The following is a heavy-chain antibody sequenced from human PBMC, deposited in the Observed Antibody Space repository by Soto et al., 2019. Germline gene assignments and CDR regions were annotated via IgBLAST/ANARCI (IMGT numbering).Heavy chain of an antibody. CDR1: GFTFSSYA. Sequence: QVQLVESGGGVVQPGRSLRLSCAASGFTFSSYAMHWVRQAPGKGLEWVAVISYDGSNKYYADSVKGRFTISRDNSKNTLDLQMNSLRAEDTAVYYCARRGEEWELPGDFDYWGQGTLVTVSS. D-gene: IGHD1-26*01. CDR3: ARRGEEWELPGDFDY. V-gene: IGHV3-30-3*01. CDR2: ISYDGSNK. J-gene: IGHJ4*02.